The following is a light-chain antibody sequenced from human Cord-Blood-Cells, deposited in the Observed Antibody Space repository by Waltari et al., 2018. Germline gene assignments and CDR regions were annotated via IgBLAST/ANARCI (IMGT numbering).Light chain of an antibody. J-gene: IGKJ4*01. CDR1: QSISSY. Sequence: DIQMTQSPSPLSASVGDRVTITCRASQSISSYLNWYQQKPGKAPKLLIYAASSLQSGVPSRFSGSGSGTDFTLTISSLQPEDFAAYYCQQSYSTPLTFGAGTKVEIK. CDR3: QQSYSTPLT. V-gene: IGKV1-39*01. CDR2: AAS.